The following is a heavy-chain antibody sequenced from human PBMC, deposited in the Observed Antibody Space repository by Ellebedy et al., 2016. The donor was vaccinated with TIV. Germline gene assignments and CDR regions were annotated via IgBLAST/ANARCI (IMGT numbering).Heavy chain of an antibody. Sequence: PGGSLRLSCEASGFTFSSYAMSWVRQAPGQGMEWVSAISGSGDRTYYVDSVKGRFTISRDNSKNTLYLQMNSLRAEDTAVYYCAKDRYGDYVVYFDYWGQGALVTVSS. D-gene: IGHD4-17*01. CDR1: GFTFSSYA. CDR2: ISGSGDRT. V-gene: IGHV3-23*01. CDR3: AKDRYGDYVVYFDY. J-gene: IGHJ4*02.